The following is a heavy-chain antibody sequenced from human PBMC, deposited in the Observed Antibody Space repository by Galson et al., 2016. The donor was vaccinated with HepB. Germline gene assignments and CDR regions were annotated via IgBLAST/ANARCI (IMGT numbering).Heavy chain of an antibody. CDR2: TYYRLKWHN. V-gene: IGHV6-1*01. CDR1: WDSVSSSSSA. J-gene: IGHJ6*02. CDR3: ARAVEYYTFWSRLYGMDV. Sequence: CAISWDSVSSSSSAWNWIRQSPSRGLEGLGRTYYRLKWHNDYAVSVKSRIIINPDTAKNQFSLQLKSVTPEDTAVYYCARAVEYYTFWSRLYGMDVWGQGTTVIVSS. D-gene: IGHD3-3*01.